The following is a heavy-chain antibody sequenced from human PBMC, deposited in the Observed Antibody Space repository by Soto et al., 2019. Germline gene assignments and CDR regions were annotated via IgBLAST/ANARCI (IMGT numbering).Heavy chain of an antibody. CDR3: AGGDYYCGLDV. CDR1: RLTLSNYV. Sequence: QVQMVESGGGVVQPGRSLRLSCAASRLTLSNYVMHWVRQAPGKGLEWVAGISYDGSNTYYADSVTGLFTVSRDNSKNALFLQMNRRRPEDTAVYDCAGGDYYCGLDVWGQGNTVTVS. CDR2: ISYDGSNT. V-gene: IGHV3-30*03. J-gene: IGHJ6*02.